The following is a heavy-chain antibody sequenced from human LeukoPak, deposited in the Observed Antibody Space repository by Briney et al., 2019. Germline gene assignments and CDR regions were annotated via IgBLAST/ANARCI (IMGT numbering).Heavy chain of an antibody. CDR1: GYSFTSYW. V-gene: IGHV5-51*01. Sequence: GESLKISCKGSGYSFTSYWIGWVRQMPGKGLEWRGIIYPGDSDTRYSPSSQGQVTIPADKSISTAYLQWTTLKASDTAMSHCARHHYDSSGLDYWGQGTLVTVSS. D-gene: IGHD3-22*01. CDR3: ARHHYDSSGLDY. J-gene: IGHJ4*02. CDR2: IYPGDSDT.